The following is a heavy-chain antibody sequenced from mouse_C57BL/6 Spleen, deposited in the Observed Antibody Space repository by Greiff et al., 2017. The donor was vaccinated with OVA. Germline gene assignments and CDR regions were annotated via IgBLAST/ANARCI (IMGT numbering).Heavy chain of an antibody. V-gene: IGHV7-3*01. CDR2: IRNKANGYTT. CDR1: GFTFTDYY. J-gene: IGHJ2*01. Sequence: EVQLQESGGGLVQPGGSLSLSCAASGFTFTDYYMSWVRQPPGKALEWLGFIRNKANGYTTEYSASVKGRFTISRDNSQSILYLQMNALRAEDSATYYCARYTPTGAYFDYWGQGTTLTVSS. D-gene: IGHD4-1*02. CDR3: ARYTPTGAYFDY.